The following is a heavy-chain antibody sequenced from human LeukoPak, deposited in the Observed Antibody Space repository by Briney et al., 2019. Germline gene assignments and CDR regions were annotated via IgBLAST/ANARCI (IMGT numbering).Heavy chain of an antibody. Sequence: SETLSLTCAVSGGSISSSSYYWGWLRQPPGKGLEWIGSIYYSGSTYYNPSLQSRVTISVDTSKNHFSLKLTSVTAADTAIYYCARLQIRDGYNIDYWGQGTLVTVSS. J-gene: IGHJ4*02. CDR3: ARLQIRDGYNIDY. CDR2: IYYSGST. D-gene: IGHD2-21*01. CDR1: GGSISSSSYY. V-gene: IGHV4-39*02.